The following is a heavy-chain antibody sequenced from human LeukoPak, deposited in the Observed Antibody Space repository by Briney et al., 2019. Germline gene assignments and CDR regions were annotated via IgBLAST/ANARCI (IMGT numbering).Heavy chain of an antibody. D-gene: IGHD6-19*01. V-gene: IGHV3-74*01. CDR3: ARAETTVASHPYDY. CDR1: GFTFSSYW. J-gene: IGHJ4*02. Sequence: GGSLRLSCAASGFTFSSYWMHWDRQAPGKGLVWVSRINTDGSSTTYADSVKGRFTISRDNAKNTLYLQMNSLRAEDTAVYYCARAETTVASHPYDYWGQGTLVTVSS. CDR2: INTDGSST.